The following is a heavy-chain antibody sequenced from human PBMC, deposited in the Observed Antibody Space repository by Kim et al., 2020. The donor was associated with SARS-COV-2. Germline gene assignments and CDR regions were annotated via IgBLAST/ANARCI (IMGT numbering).Heavy chain of an antibody. V-gene: IGHV4-34*01. CDR3: ARGAPGYGGNSRGRDFGY. CDR1: GGSFSGYY. CDR2: INHSGST. Sequence: SETLSLTCAVYGGSFSGYYWSWIRQPPGKGLEWIGEINHSGSTNYNPSLKSRVTISVDTSKNQFSLKLSSVTAADTAVYYCARGAPGYGGNSRGRDFGYWGQGTLVTVSS. J-gene: IGHJ4*02. D-gene: IGHD2-21*02.